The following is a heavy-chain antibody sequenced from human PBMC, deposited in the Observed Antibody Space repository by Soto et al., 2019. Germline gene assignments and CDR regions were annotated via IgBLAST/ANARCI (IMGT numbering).Heavy chain of an antibody. J-gene: IGHJ4*02. CDR2: VSYDGRNK. CDR1: GFTFSSYA. Sequence: LRLSCAASGFTFSSYAMHWVRQSPGKVLEWVAVVSYDGRNKYYADSVKGRFTISRDNSKNTLYLQMNSLRDEDTAVYYCARTRERIVGATGFDYWGQGTLVTVSS. V-gene: IGHV3-30*01. D-gene: IGHD1-26*01. CDR3: ARTRERIVGATGFDY.